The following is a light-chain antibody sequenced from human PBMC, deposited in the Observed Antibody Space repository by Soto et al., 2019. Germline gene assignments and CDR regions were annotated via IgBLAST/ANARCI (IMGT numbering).Light chain of an antibody. CDR2: ATS. CDR1: QGINHY. Sequence: IQLAQSPSSLSASVGDRVTITCRASQGINHYLAWFQQKPGKVPKLLIYATSTLQSGVPSRFSGSGFGTDFTLTISGLQSEDFAVYYCQQYNNWPQTFGQGTKVDIK. J-gene: IGKJ1*01. CDR3: QQYNNWPQT. V-gene: IGKV1-27*01.